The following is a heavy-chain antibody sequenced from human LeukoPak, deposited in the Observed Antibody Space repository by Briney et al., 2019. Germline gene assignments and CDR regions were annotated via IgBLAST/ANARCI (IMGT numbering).Heavy chain of an antibody. J-gene: IGHJ4*02. CDR3: ARDPTTVVSVPYYFDD. CDR2: INHSGSA. V-gene: IGHV4-34*01. Sequence: SETLSLTCAVYGGSFSGYYWSWIRQPPGKGLEWIGEINHSGSANYNPSFNSRVTISLDTSKNQFSLELRSVTAADTAVYYCARDPTTVVSVPYYFDDWGQGTLVTVSS. D-gene: IGHD4-23*01. CDR1: GGSFSGYY.